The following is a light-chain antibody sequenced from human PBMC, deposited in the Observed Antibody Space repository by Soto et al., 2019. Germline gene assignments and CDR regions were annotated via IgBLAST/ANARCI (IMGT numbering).Light chain of an antibody. CDR1: SSNIGSNY. CDR2: RNN. Sequence: QSVLTQPPSASGTPGQRVTISCSGSSSNIGSNYVYWYQQLPGTAPKLLIYRNNQRPSGVPDRFSGSKSGTAASLAISGLRSEDEADYYCAAWDDSLSVVFCGGTKVTV. J-gene: IGLJ2*01. V-gene: IGLV1-47*01. CDR3: AAWDDSLSVV.